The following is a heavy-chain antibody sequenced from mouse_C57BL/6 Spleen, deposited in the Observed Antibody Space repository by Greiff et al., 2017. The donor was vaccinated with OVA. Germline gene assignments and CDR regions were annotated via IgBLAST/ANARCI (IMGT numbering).Heavy chain of an antibody. CDR3: TRSYGSSQFLYYYAMDY. CDR2: IDPETGGT. V-gene: IGHV1-15*01. J-gene: IGHJ4*01. CDR1: GYTFTDYE. Sequence: VQLQQSGAELVRPGASVTLSCKASGYTFTDYEMHWVKQTPVHGLEWIGAIDPETGGTAYNQKFKGKAILTADKSSSTAYMELRSLTSENSAVYYCTRSYGSSQFLYYYAMDYWGQGTSVTVSS. D-gene: IGHD1-1*01.